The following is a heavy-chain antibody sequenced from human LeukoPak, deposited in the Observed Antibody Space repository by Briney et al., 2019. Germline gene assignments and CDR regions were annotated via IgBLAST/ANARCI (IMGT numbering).Heavy chain of an antibody. CDR1: GYTFTGYY. V-gene: IGHV1-2*06. J-gene: IGHJ4*02. D-gene: IGHD5-18*01. CDR3: AGFTAMVPDYFDY. Sequence: ASVKVSCKASGYTFTGYYMHWVRRAPGQGLEWMGRINPNSGGTNYAQKFQGRVTMTRDTSISTAYMELSRLRSDDSAVYYCAGFTAMVPDYFDYWSQGTLVTVSS. CDR2: INPNSGGT.